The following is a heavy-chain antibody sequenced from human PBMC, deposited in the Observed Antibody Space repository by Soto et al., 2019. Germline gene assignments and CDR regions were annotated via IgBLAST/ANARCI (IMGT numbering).Heavy chain of an antibody. Sequence: SETLSLTCTFSAGSISTSYWTWIRQPPGKGLEWIGHIFHSGYTNYNPSLESRVTISVDTSKNQFSLKVHSVTAADTAVYYCARGTIRSYLDYWGQGTLVTVSS. J-gene: IGHJ4*02. D-gene: IGHD3-10*01. V-gene: IGHV4-59*01. CDR1: AGSISTSY. CDR3: ARGTIRSYLDY. CDR2: IFHSGYT.